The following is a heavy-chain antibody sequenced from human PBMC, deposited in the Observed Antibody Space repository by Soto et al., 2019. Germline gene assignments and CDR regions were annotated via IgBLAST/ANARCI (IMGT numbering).Heavy chain of an antibody. CDR3: AGRDSSGYYDWFDP. D-gene: IGHD3-22*01. Sequence: SETLSLTCAVSGGSISSGGYSWSWIRQPPGKGLEWIGYIYHSGSTYYNPSLKSRVTISVDRSKNQFSLKLSSVTAADTAVYYCAGRDSSGYYDWFDPWGQGTLVTVSS. CDR2: IYHSGST. CDR1: GGSISSGGYS. V-gene: IGHV4-30-2*01. J-gene: IGHJ5*02.